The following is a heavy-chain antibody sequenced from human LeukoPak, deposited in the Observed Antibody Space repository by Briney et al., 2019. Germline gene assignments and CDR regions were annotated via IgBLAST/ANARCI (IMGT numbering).Heavy chain of an antibody. CDR2: INSGSTYT. CDR1: GFTFRSHA. J-gene: IGHJ4*02. CDR3: ARSLTTLTYEGY. D-gene: IGHD1-1*01. V-gene: IGHV3-21*01. Sequence: GGSLRLSCVGSGFTFRSHAMNWVRQAPGKGLEWVSSINSGSTYTYYTESVKGRFTVSRDNAKNSLFLQVNSLRAEDTAIYYCARSLTTLTYEGYWGQGTLVTVSS.